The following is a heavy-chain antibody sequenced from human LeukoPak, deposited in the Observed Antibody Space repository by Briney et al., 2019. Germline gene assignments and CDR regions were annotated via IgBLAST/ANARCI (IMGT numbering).Heavy chain of an antibody. Sequence: SVKVSCKASGYTFTSYGISWVRQAPGQGLEWMGGIIPIFGTANYAQKFQGRVTITTDESTSKAYMELSSLRSEDTAVYYCARDSRRGFGELFYYYYYMDVWGKGTTVTVSS. D-gene: IGHD3-10*01. CDR1: GYTFTSYG. J-gene: IGHJ6*03. V-gene: IGHV1-69*05. CDR3: ARDSRRGFGELFYYYYYMDV. CDR2: IIPIFGTA.